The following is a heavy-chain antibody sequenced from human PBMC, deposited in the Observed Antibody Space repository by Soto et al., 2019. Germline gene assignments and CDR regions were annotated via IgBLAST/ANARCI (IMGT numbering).Heavy chain of an antibody. CDR1: GGTFSSYT. V-gene: IGHV1-69*04. D-gene: IGHD3-10*01. Sequence: SVKVSCKASGGTFSSYTISWVRQAPGQGLEWVGRIIPILGIANYAQKFQGRVTITADKSTSTAYMELSSLRSEDTAVYYCARDSHITMVRGVYFHWGQGTLVTVS. CDR3: ARDSHITMVRGVYFH. CDR2: IIPILGIA. J-gene: IGHJ4*02.